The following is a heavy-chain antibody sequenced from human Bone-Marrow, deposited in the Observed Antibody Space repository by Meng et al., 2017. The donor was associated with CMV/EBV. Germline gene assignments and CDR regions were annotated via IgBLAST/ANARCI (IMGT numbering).Heavy chain of an antibody. V-gene: IGHV4-39*01. CDR1: SGRRYS. CDR2: IYSSGST. Sequence: SGRRYSWSWIRQPPGQGLEWIESIYSSGSTYSTPSLKSRVSISVDTSKNQFSLKLSSVTAADTAVYYCARLLITIFGVVTTNWFDPWGQGTLVTVSS. CDR3: ARLLITIFGVVTTNWFDP. D-gene: IGHD3-3*01. J-gene: IGHJ5*02.